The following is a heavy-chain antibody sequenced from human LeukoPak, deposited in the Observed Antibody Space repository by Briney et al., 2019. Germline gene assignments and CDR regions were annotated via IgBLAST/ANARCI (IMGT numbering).Heavy chain of an antibody. CDR2: IRSKAYGGTT. CDR1: GFTFGDYA. Sequence: GGSLRLSCAASGFTFGDYAMSWFRQAPGKGLEWVAFIRSKAYGGTTEYAASVKGRFTISREDSKSIAYLQMNSLKTEDTAVYYCTGTVDYGDYAVGAMDYWGQGTLVTVSS. D-gene: IGHD4-17*01. V-gene: IGHV3-49*03. J-gene: IGHJ4*02. CDR3: TGTVDYGDYAVGAMDY.